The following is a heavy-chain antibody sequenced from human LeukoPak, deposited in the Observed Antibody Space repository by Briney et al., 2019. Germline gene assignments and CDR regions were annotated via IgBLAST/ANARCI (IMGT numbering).Heavy chain of an antibody. CDR3: ARGAYGDYDS. CDR1: AFTFSSYA. J-gene: IGHJ5*01. D-gene: IGHD4-17*01. Sequence: PGGSLRLSCAASAFTFSSYAMSWVRQAPGKGLEWVSAISAGADSTYYADSVQGRFTISRDNSKSTLHLQMSGLSAEDTAVYFCARGAYGDYDSWGQGTLVTVSS. V-gene: IGHV3-23*01. CDR2: ISAGADST.